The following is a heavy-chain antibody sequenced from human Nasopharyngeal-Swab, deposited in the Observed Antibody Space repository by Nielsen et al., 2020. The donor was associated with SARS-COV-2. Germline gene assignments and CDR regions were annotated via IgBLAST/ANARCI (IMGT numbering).Heavy chain of an antibody. CDR2: IWYDGSNK. CDR1: GFTFSSYG. CDR3: ARDGLDAPYSSSRIIDP. J-gene: IGHJ5*02. D-gene: IGHD6-13*01. Sequence: RGSLRLSCAASGFTFSSYGMHWVRQAPGKGLEWVAVIWYDGSNKYYADSVKGRFTISRDNSKNTLYLQMNSLRAEDTAVYYCARDGLDAPYSSSRIIDPWGQGTLVTVSS. V-gene: IGHV3-33*01.